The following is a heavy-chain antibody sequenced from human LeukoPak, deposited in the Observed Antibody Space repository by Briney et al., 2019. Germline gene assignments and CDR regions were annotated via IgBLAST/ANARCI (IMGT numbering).Heavy chain of an antibody. CDR1: GFTFTSSA. J-gene: IGHJ6*02. Sequence: ASVKVSCKASGFTFTSSAVQWVRQARGQRLGWIGWIVVGSGNTNYAQKFQERVTITRDMSTSTAYMELSSLRSEDTAVYYCAADEGGNDSSGYYYYYYGMDVWGQGTTVTVSS. V-gene: IGHV1-58*01. CDR3: AADEGGNDSSGYYYYYYGMDV. D-gene: IGHD3-22*01. CDR2: IVVGSGNT.